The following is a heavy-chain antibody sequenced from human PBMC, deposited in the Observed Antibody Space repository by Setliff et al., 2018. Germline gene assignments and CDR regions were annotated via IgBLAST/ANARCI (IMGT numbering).Heavy chain of an antibody. CDR2: VYRGGSTT. D-gene: IGHD3-10*01. V-gene: IGHV3-23*03. CDR3: AKDGTSLWFGELSYFDY. J-gene: IGHJ4*02. CDR1: GFTFNNYA. Sequence: GGSLRLSCAASGFTFNNYAMSWVRQAPGKRLEWVSVVYRGGSTTFYADSVKGRFTISRDNSKNTLYLQMNSLRAEDTAVYYCAKDGTSLWFGELSYFDYWGQGTLVTVSS.